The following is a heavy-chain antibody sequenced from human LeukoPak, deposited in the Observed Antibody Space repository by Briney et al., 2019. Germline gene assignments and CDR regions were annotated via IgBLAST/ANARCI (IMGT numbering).Heavy chain of an antibody. V-gene: IGHV1-46*01. CDR3: ARGNERGSYSTREIDV. CDR1: GYTFTSYY. CDR2: INPSGGST. J-gene: IGHJ6*04. Sequence: ASVKVSCKASGYTFTSYYMHWVRQAPGQGLEWMGIINPSGGSTSYAQKFQGRVTMTRDMPTSTVYMELSSLRSEDTAVYYCARGNERGSYSTREIDVWGKGTTVTVSS. D-gene: IGHD3-10*01.